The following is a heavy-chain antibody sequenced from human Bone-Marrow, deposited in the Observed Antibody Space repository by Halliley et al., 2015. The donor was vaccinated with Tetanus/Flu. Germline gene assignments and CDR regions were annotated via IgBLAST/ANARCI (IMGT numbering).Heavy chain of an antibody. CDR2: ITVGGSTR. J-gene: IGHJ1*01. CDR3: ARIWGGGSSEH. D-gene: IGHD3-16*01. V-gene: IGHV3-48*03. Sequence: WFSYITVGGSTRSSADSGRGRFTIPRDNARNSLYLQMNNLRAEDPGVYYCARIWGGGSSEHWGQGTLVTVSS.